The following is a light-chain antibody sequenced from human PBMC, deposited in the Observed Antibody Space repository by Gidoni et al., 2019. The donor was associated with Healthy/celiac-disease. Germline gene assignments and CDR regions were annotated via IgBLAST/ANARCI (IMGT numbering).Light chain of an antibody. CDR2: DAS. V-gene: IGKV1-33*01. Sequence: DMQMTQSPSSLPAPVGDRVTITCQASQDISNYLNWYQQKPGKAPKLLIYDASNLETGVPSRFSGSGSGTDFTFTISSLQPEDIATYYCQQYDNLPLTFGGGTKVEIK. CDR1: QDISNY. J-gene: IGKJ4*01. CDR3: QQYDNLPLT.